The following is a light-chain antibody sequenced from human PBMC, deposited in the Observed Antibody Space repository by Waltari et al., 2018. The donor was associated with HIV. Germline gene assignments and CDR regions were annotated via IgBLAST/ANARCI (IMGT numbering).Light chain of an antibody. V-gene: IGKV3-20*01. CDR1: QSVNSRY. Sequence: EIVLTQSPGTLSLSPGERAALSCRASQSVNSRYLAWYQQKPGQAPRLLIYGASSRATGIPDRFSGSGSGTDFTLTISRLEPEDFAVYYCQQYDGSRRTFGQGTKVEIK. J-gene: IGKJ1*01. CDR2: GAS. CDR3: QQYDGSRRT.